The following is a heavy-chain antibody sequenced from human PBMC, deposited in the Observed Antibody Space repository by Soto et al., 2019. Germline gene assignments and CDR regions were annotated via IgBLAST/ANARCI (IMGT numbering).Heavy chain of an antibody. Sequence: QVQLQESGPGLVKPSETLTLTCTVSPGSISSSYWSWIRQPPGRGLEWIWHVAYSGTTKYNPSLKSRGSISVSTSKRQFSLRLTSVTAADTAVYYCAREAQDYYFDHWGQGILVTVSS. V-gene: IGHV4-59*01. J-gene: IGHJ5*02. CDR3: AREAQDYYFDH. CDR2: VAYSGTT. D-gene: IGHD1-26*01. CDR1: PGSISSSY.